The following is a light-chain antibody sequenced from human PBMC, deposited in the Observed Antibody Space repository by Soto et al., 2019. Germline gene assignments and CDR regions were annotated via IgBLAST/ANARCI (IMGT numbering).Light chain of an antibody. CDR2: GAS. CDR3: QQTRSYPST. V-gene: IGKV1-9*01. J-gene: IGKJ4*01. Sequence: DIQLTQSPSSLSASVGDSVTITXRASQGITSYLAWYQQKPGTAPNXXIYGASTLQSGGPSKFSGSGAGTDFTLTISSLQAEDFATYYCQQTRSYPSTFGGGTNVEIK. CDR1: QGITSY.